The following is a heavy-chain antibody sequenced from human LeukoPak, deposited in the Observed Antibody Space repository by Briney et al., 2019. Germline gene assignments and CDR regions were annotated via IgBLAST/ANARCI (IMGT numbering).Heavy chain of an antibody. V-gene: IGHV4-34*01. Sequence: SETLSLTCAVYGGSFSGYYWSWIRQPPGKGLEWIGEINHSGSTNYNPSLKSRVTISVDTSKNQFSLKLSSVTAADTAVYYCEIRSYGMDVWGQGTAVTASS. CDR2: INHSGST. CDR3: EIRSYGMDV. J-gene: IGHJ6*02. D-gene: IGHD4-17*01. CDR1: GGSFSGYY.